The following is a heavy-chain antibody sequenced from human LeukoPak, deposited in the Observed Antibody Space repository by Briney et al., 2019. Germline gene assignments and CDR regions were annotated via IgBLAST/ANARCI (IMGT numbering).Heavy chain of an antibody. Sequence: GGSLRLSCTGSGFSFGDYAMAWFRQAPGKGLGWVGFVRRGASGGATYYAASVKDRFIISRDDSKSIACLQMNSLETEDTAVYYCSSSYYHDSSGYGPLDYWGQGTLVTVSS. CDR3: SSSYYHDSSGYGPLDY. D-gene: IGHD3-22*01. CDR1: GFSFGDYA. V-gene: IGHV3-49*03. J-gene: IGHJ4*02. CDR2: VRRGASGGAT.